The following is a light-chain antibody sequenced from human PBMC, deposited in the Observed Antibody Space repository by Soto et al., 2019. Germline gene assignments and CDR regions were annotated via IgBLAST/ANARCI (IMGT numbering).Light chain of an antibody. CDR1: QSISSW. Sequence: DIKMTKSPSTLSASVGDRVTITCRASQSISSWLAWYQQKPGKAPKLLIYKASSLESGVPSRFSGSGSGTEFTLTISSLQPDDFATYYCQQYNSYPETFGQGTKVDIK. J-gene: IGKJ1*01. CDR3: QQYNSYPET. V-gene: IGKV1-5*03. CDR2: KAS.